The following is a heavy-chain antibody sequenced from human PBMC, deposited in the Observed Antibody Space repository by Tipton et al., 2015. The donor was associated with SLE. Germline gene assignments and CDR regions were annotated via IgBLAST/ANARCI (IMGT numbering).Heavy chain of an antibody. Sequence: TLSLTCAVYGGSFSGYYWSWIRQPPGKGLEWIGEINHSGSTNYNPSLKSRVTISVDTSKNQFSLRLSSATAADTAVYYCARHPTYFDYWGQGTLVTVSS. CDR3: ARHPTYFDY. CDR1: GGSFSGYY. V-gene: IGHV4-34*01. CDR2: INHSGST. J-gene: IGHJ4*02.